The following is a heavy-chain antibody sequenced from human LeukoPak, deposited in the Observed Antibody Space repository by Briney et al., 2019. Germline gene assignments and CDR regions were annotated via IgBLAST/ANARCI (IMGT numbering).Heavy chain of an antibody. V-gene: IGHV5-51*01. CDR3: ARHMGDGDDTLTGDAFDI. J-gene: IGHJ3*02. CDR1: GYSFTSYW. Sequence: PGESLKISCKGSGYSFTSYWIGWVRQMPGKGLEWMGIIYPGDSDTRYSPSFQGQVTISADKSISTAYLQWSSLKASDTAMYYCARHMGDGDDTLTGDAFDIWGQGTMVTVSS. CDR2: IYPGDSDT. D-gene: IGHD3-9*01.